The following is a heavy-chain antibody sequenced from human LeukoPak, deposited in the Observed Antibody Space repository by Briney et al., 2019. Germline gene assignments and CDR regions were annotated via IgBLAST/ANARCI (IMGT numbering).Heavy chain of an antibody. CDR1: GFTFSIYT. V-gene: IGHV3-21*01. D-gene: IGHD3-3*01. Sequence: GGSLRLSCAASGFTFSIYTMNWVRQAPGKGLEWVSSISSASNHIYSADSVKGRFTISRDNAKNSLYLQMNSLRAEDTAVYYCVYEDDALDIWGQGTMVTVSS. CDR3: VYEDDALDI. CDR2: ISSASNHI. J-gene: IGHJ3*02.